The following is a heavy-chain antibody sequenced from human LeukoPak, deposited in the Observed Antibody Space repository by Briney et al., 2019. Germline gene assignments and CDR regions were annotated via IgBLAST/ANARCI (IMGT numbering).Heavy chain of an antibody. V-gene: IGHV3-33*01. D-gene: IGHD3/OR15-3a*01. CDR3: AGDQGLY. CDR2: IWYDGSDT. Sequence: GGSLRLSCAASGFTFSNYGMHWVRQTPGKGLEWVAVIWYDGSDTYYADSVKGRFTISRGNSKNTLSLQMNSLRAEDTAVYYCAGDQGLYWGQGTLVTVSS. CDR1: GFTFSNYG. J-gene: IGHJ4*02.